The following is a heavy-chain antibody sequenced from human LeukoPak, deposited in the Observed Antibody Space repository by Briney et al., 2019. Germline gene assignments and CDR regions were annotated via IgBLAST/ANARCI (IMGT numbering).Heavy chain of an antibody. Sequence: ASVKVSCKASGCTFTGYYMHWVRQAPGQGLEWMGWINPNSGGTNYAQKFQGRVTMTRDTSISTAYMELSRLRSDDTAVYYCARDYNVLRFLEWLPTFDYWGQGTLVTVSS. J-gene: IGHJ4*02. CDR2: INPNSGGT. CDR3: ARDYNVLRFLEWLPTFDY. V-gene: IGHV1-2*02. CDR1: GCTFTGYY. D-gene: IGHD3-3*01.